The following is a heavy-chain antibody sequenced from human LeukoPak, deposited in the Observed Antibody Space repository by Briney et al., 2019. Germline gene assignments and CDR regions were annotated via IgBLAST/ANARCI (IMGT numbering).Heavy chain of an antibody. CDR1: GYTFTSYG. CDR2: ISAYNGNT. D-gene: IGHD5/OR15-5a*01. CDR3: VRESTGRSGAFDI. Sequence: ASVKVSCKASGYTFTSYGISWVRQAPGQGLEWMGWISAYNGNTNYAQKLQGRVTMTTDTSTSTAYMELSSLRSEDTAVYYCVRESTGRSGAFDIWGQGTMVTVSS. V-gene: IGHV1-18*01. J-gene: IGHJ3*02.